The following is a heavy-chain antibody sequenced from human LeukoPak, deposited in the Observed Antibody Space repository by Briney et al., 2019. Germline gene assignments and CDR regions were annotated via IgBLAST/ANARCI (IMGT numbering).Heavy chain of an antibody. CDR2: IGSDATNE. Sequence: GGSLRLSCEGSGFTFSYFGMPWVRQAPGKGLEWVADIGSDATNEYYADSVKGRFTISRDNFKNTVSLEMNSLRAEDTAVYSCAKDAQRWFDYSNSLEHWGQGSLVIVSS. CDR1: GFTFSYFG. CDR3: AKDAQRWFDYSNSLEH. D-gene: IGHD4-11*01. V-gene: IGHV3-33*06. J-gene: IGHJ5*02.